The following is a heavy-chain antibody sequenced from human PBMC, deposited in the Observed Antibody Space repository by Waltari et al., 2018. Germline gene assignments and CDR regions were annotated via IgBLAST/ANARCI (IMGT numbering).Heavy chain of an antibody. CDR3: ARGSGWLYYFDY. CDR1: GFTVGTHY. D-gene: IGHD6-19*01. CDR2: IYSGGST. V-gene: IGHV3-53*04. J-gene: IGHJ4*02. Sequence: EVQLVESGGGLVQPGGSLGRSCAASGFTVGTHYMSWVRQAPGKGLEWVSVIYSGGSTYYADSVKGRFTISRHNSKNTLYLQMNSLRAEDTAVYYCARGSGWLYYFDYWGQGTLVTVSS.